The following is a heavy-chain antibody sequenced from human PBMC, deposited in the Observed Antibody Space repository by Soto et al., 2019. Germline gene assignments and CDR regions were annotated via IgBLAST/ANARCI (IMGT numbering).Heavy chain of an antibody. Sequence: ASETLSLTCTVSGGSISSGGYYWSWIRQHSGKGLEWIGYIYYSGSTYYNPSLKSRVTISVDTSKNQFSLKLSSVTAADTAVYYCARGIGAIFGVVNYYYYYMDVWGKGTTVTVSS. CDR2: IYYSGST. J-gene: IGHJ6*03. CDR3: ARGIGAIFGVVNYYYYYMDV. CDR1: GGSISSGGYY. V-gene: IGHV4-31*03. D-gene: IGHD3-3*01.